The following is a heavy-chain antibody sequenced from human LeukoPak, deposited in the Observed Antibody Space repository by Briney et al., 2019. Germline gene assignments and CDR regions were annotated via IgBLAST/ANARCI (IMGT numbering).Heavy chain of an antibody. CDR2: INPNSGGT. CDR1: GYTFTGYY. Sequence: ASVKVSCKASGYTFTGYYMHWVRQAPGQGLEWMGWINPNSGGTNYAQKLQGRVTMTTDTSTSTAYMELRSLRSDDTAVYYCAREAVDILTGYYRNYYYYGMDVWGQGTTVTVSS. V-gene: IGHV1-2*02. CDR3: AREAVDILTGYYRNYYYYGMDV. D-gene: IGHD3-9*01. J-gene: IGHJ6*02.